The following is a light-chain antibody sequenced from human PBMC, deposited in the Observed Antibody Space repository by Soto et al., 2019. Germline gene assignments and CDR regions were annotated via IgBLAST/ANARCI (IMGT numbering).Light chain of an antibody. V-gene: IGLV2-14*01. CDR3: SSYPTSYTQV. CDR1: SSDVGGYNY. CDR2: EVT. Sequence: QSALTQPASVSGSPGQSITISCTGTSSDVGGYNYVSWYQHHPGKVPKLMIDEVTNRPSGIFNRFSGSKSGNTASLTTSRLQAEDEADYYCSSYPTSYTQVFGGGTKLTVL. J-gene: IGLJ2*01.